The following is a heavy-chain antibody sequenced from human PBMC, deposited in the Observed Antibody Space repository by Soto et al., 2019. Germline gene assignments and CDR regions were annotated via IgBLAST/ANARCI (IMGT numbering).Heavy chain of an antibody. CDR2: ISPMFGAA. Sequence: QVQLVQSGAEMKKPGSSVKVSCQSSGGTFNTYAMNWVRQAPGQGPEWMGDISPMFGAANYAPKFQGRVTTPADESTGTSYLQLSSSTSEDTALYCCAREVQVHTPAFVYWGQGTLVTVSS. V-gene: IGHV1-69*19. J-gene: IGHJ4*02. D-gene: IGHD3-10*01. CDR3: AREVQVHTPAFVY. CDR1: GGTFNTYA.